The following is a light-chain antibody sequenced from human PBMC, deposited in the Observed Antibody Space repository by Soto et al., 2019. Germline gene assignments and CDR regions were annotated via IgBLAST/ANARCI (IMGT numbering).Light chain of an antibody. CDR3: QQYGNWPRT. J-gene: IGKJ1*01. CDR2: DAS. Sequence: EIVMTQSPATLSVSPGERATLSCRASQSISNNLAWYQQKPGQAPRLLIFDASTRATGVPVRFSGSGSGTGFTLTVSSLQSEDFAVYYCQQYGNWPRTFGQGTKVEVK. V-gene: IGKV3-15*01. CDR1: QSISNN.